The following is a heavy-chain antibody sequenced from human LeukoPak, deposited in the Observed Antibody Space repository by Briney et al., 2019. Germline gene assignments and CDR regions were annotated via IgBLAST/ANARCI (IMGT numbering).Heavy chain of an antibody. D-gene: IGHD3-10*01. Sequence: ASVTVSCKVSGYTLTELSMHWVRQAPGKGLEWMGGFDPEDGETIYAQKFQGRVTMTEDTSTDTAYMELSSLRSEDTAVYYCATSPSTGRFGEPDDAFDIWGQGTMVTVSS. CDR2: FDPEDGET. V-gene: IGHV1-24*01. J-gene: IGHJ3*02. CDR1: GYTLTELS. CDR3: ATSPSTGRFGEPDDAFDI.